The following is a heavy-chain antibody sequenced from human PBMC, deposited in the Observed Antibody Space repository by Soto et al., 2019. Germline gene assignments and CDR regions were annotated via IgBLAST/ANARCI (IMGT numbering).Heavy chain of an antibody. CDR2: IYHSGST. V-gene: IGHV4-30-2*01. CDR1: GGSSSGVGDS. J-gene: IGHJ3*02. Sequence: TLSHTYAVSGGSSSGVGDSWSWIRQPPGKGLEWIGYIYHSGSTYYNPSLKSRVTISVDRSKNQFSLKLSSVTAADTAVYYCARTPDIWGQGTMVTVSS. CDR3: ARTPDI.